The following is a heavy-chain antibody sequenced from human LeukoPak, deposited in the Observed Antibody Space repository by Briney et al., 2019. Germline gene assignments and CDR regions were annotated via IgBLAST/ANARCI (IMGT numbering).Heavy chain of an antibody. J-gene: IGHJ6*03. D-gene: IGHD1/OR15-1a*01. Sequence: ASVKVSCKASGYTFTSYDINWVRQATGQGLEWMGWMNPNSGNTGYAQKFQGRVTMTRNTSISTAYMELSSLRSEDTAVYYCARAPPTGTIDYYYYYMDVWGKGTAVTISS. CDR2: MNPNSGNT. CDR1: GYTFTSYD. V-gene: IGHV1-8*01. CDR3: ARAPPTGTIDYYYYYMDV.